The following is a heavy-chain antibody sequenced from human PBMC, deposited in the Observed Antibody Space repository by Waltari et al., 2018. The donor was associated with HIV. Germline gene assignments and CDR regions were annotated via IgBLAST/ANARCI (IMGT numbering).Heavy chain of an antibody. D-gene: IGHD1-26*01. Sequence: QLQLQESGPGLVKPSETLSLTCAVSGGSVSGSSYFWGWIRQPPGKGLGGVGRIYYTGRAYYNPALTDRVTISVDTSKNQFSLKVTSVTAADTAVYYCARHALRVGAAYWNFDLWGRGTLVTVSS. CDR3: ARHALRVGAAYWNFDL. CDR1: GGSVSGSSYF. V-gene: IGHV4-39*01. J-gene: IGHJ2*01. CDR2: IYYTGRA.